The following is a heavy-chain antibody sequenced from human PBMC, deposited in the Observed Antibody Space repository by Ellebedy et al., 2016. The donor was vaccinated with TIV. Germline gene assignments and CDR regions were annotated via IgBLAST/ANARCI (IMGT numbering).Heavy chain of an antibody. CDR2: IYSGGGT. CDR3: ARKHLYGLD. V-gene: IGHV3-66*01. D-gene: IGHD3-10*01. CDR1: GFTVSSNS. Sequence: GESLKISCAASGFTVSSNSMNWVRQAPGKGLEWVSVIYSGGGTSYADSVKERFTIFRDTSKNTLFLQMNSLRAEDTAVYYCARKHLYGLDWGQGTLVTVSS. J-gene: IGHJ4*02.